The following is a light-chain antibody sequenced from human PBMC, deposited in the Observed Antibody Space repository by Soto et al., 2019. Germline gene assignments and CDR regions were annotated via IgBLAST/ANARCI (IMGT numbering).Light chain of an antibody. V-gene: IGKV3D-15*02. CDR1: QGIGDT. J-gene: IGKJ4*01. CDR3: QQYGHSPLT. Sequence: EVVLRQSRATLSVSPVEGATRSCRASQGIGDTLAWYQHKPGQTPRLLIYDTSTRATGVPTRFSGSGSGTDFTLTINKLEPGDSAVYYCQQYGHSPLTFGGGTKVDIK. CDR2: DTS.